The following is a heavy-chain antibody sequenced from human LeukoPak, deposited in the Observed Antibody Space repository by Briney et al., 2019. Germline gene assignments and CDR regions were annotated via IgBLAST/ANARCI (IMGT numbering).Heavy chain of an antibody. CDR1: GGSISSYY. CDR2: IYTSGST. CDR3: ARDPSYSSGWYDY. D-gene: IGHD6-19*01. Sequence: SETLSLTCAVSGGSISSYYWNWIRQSAGKGLEWIGRIYTSGSTNYYPSLKSRVTMSVDTSKNQISLKLSFMTAADTAVYYWARDPSYSSGWYDYWGQGTLVTVSS. V-gene: IGHV4-4*07. J-gene: IGHJ4*02.